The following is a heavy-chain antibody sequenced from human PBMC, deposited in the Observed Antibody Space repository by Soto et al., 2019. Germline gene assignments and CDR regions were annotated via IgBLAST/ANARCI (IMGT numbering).Heavy chain of an antibody. D-gene: IGHD5-12*01. CDR2: IYYSGST. Sequence: PSETLSLTCTVSCGSISSSDYYWGWIRQPPGKGLEWIGIIYYSGSTYYNPSLKSRVTVSVDTSKNQFSLRLDSVTAADTAVYYCARFSAYGSRGYWGHGTLVTVSS. CDR3: ARFSAYGSRGY. V-gene: IGHV4-39*01. J-gene: IGHJ4*01. CDR1: CGSISSSDYY.